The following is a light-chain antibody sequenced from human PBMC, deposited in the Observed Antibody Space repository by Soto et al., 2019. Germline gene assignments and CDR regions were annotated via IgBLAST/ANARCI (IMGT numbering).Light chain of an antibody. CDR3: ASWYDNLNGIV. Sequence: QSVLTQPPSASGTPGQRVAISCSGSISNIGENTVHWYQQLPGTTPKLLINGNNQRPSGVPDRFSGSKSGTSASLAIGGLQSEDEEDYYCASWYDNLNGIVFGGGTQLTVL. J-gene: IGLJ3*02. CDR1: ISNIGENT. V-gene: IGLV1-44*01. CDR2: GNN.